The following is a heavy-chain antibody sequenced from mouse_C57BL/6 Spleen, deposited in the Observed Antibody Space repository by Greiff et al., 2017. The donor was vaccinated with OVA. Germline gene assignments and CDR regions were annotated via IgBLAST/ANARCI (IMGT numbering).Heavy chain of an antibody. CDR2: ISYDGSN. Sequence: EVQLVESGPGLVKPSQSLSLTCSVTGYSITSGYYWNWIRQFPGNKLEWMGYISYDGSNNYNPSLKNRISITRDTSKNQFFLKLNSVTTEDTATYYCARIAYYSNYFYFDYWGQGTTLTVSS. D-gene: IGHD2-5*01. J-gene: IGHJ2*01. V-gene: IGHV3-6*01. CDR3: ARIAYYSNYFYFDY. CDR1: GYSITSGYY.